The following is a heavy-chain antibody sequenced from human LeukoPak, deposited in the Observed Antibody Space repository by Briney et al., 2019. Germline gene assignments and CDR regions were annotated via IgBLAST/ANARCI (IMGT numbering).Heavy chain of an antibody. Sequence: ASVKVSCKASGYTFTGHYMHWVRQVPGQGLEWMGWINPNSGGTNYAQKFQGRVTMTRDTSISTAYMELSRLGCDDTAVYYCAGDTVVTPDYWGQGTLVTVSS. D-gene: IGHD4-23*01. CDR3: AGDTVVTPDY. CDR2: INPNSGGT. CDR1: GYTFTGHY. J-gene: IGHJ4*02. V-gene: IGHV1-2*02.